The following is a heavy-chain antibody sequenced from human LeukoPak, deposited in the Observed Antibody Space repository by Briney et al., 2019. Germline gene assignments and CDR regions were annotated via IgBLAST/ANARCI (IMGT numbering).Heavy chain of an antibody. Sequence: SETLSLTCTVSGASINTYFWSWFRQPAGKGLEWIGRIHASGTTNYNPSLKSRVSMSIDVSKNQFSLRLISVTAADTAVYYCARSPPTPDIVVVPAALGAFDIWGQGTMVTVSS. J-gene: IGHJ3*02. CDR3: ARSPPTPDIVVVPAALGAFDI. CDR1: GASINTYF. V-gene: IGHV4-4*07. D-gene: IGHD2-2*01. CDR2: IHASGTT.